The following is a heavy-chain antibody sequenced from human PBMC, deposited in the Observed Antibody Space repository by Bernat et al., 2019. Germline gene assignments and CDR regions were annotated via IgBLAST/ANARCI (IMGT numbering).Heavy chain of an antibody. J-gene: IGHJ1*01. D-gene: IGHD6-13*01. CDR2: IIPILGIA. Sequence: QVQLVQSGAEVKKPGSSVKVSCKASGGTFSSYTISWVRQAPGQGPEWMGRIIPILGIANYAQKFQGRVTITADKSASTAYMELSSLRSEDTAVYYCAREVPTRAIPYSSSWYGYFQHWGQGTLVTVSS. V-gene: IGHV1-69*08. CDR3: AREVPTRAIPYSSSWYGYFQH. CDR1: GGTFSSYT.